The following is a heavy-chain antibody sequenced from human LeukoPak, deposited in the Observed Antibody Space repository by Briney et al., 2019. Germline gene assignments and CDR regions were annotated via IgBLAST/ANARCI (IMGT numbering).Heavy chain of an antibody. J-gene: IGHJ6*02. V-gene: IGHV1-8*01. D-gene: IGHD3-10*01. CDR3: ARGRYYGSGSYYPYYYYGIDV. CDR1: GYTFTSYD. Sequence: ASVKVSCKASGYTFTSYDINWVRQATGQGLEWMGWMNPNSGNTGYAQKFQGRVTMTRNTSISTAYMELSSLRSEDTAVYYCARGRYYGSGSYYPYYYYGIDVWGQGTTVTVSS. CDR2: MNPNSGNT.